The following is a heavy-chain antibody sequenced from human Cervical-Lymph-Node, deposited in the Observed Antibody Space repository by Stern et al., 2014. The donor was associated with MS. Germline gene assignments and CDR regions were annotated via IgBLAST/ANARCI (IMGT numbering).Heavy chain of an antibody. D-gene: IGHD4-17*01. CDR1: GGSISSGGYS. J-gene: IGHJ3*02. CDR2: IYHSGST. V-gene: IGHV4-30-2*01. Sequence: QVQLQESGSGLVKPSQTLSLTCAVSGGSISSGGYSWSWIRQPPGKGLEWIGDIYHSGSTYYNPSLKSRVTLSVDRSKNQFSLKLSSVTAADTAVYYCARSSTVTPNAFDIWGQGTMVTVSS. CDR3: ARSSTVTPNAFDI.